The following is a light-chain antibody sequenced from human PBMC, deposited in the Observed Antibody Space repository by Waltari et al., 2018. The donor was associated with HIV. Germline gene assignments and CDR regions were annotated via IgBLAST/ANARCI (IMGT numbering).Light chain of an antibody. V-gene: IGLV2-23*02. CDR3: CSYAGSDTLQI. CDR1: NNDVGNYNL. CDR2: EVT. Sequence: QSALTPPASVSGSPGQSITISCTGTNNDVGNYNLVSWYQQHPGKAPKLMIYEVTRRPSGISNRFSGSKSANTASLIISNLQAEDEADYFCCSYAGSDTLQIFGGGTKLTVL. J-gene: IGLJ2*01.